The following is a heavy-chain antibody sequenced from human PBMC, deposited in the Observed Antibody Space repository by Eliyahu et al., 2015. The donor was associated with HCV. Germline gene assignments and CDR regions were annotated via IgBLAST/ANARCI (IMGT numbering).Heavy chain of an antibody. Sequence: QVQLQQWGAGLLKPSETLSLTCAVYGXSFXXXYWXWIRQPPGKGLXWIGEINHSGGTSYSPSFKSRVTISVDTSKKQFSLKLSSVTAADTAVYYCASLAEVVGSSGGWFDPWGQGTLVTVSS. CDR1: GXSFXXXY. CDR3: ASLAEVVGSSGGWFDP. CDR2: INHSGGT. V-gene: IGHV4-34*01. D-gene: IGHD2-15*01. J-gene: IGHJ5*02.